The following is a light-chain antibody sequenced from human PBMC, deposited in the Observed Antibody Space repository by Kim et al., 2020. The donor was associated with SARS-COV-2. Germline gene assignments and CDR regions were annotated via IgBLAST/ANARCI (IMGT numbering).Light chain of an antibody. CDR1: KLGDKY. CDR3: QAWDSSTAVV. V-gene: IGLV3-1*01. CDR2: QDS. J-gene: IGLJ2*01. Sequence: ELTQPPSVSVSPGQTASITCSGDKLGDKYACWYQQKPGQSPVLVIYQDSKRPSGIPERFSGSNSGNTATLTISGTQAMDEADYYCQAWDSSTAVVFGG.